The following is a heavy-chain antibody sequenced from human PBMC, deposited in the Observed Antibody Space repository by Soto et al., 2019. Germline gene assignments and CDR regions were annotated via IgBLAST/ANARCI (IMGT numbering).Heavy chain of an antibody. V-gene: IGHV3-23*01. J-gene: IGHJ1*01. CDR1: GFPFGENA. CDR3: AKQDTRSGSLAY. CDR2: ISDSGATT. Sequence: GGPLRLSCAASGFPFGENAMSWVRQDPGKGLEWVSGISDSGATTYYADSVRGRFTISRDNSKKTLYLQMKSLRAEDSASYYCAKQDTRSGSLAYWGQGALVTVSS. D-gene: IGHD6-19*01.